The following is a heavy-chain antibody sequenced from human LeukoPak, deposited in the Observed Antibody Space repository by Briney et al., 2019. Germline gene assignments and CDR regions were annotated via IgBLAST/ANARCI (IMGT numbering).Heavy chain of an antibody. CDR3: ARGLYCSSTSCYTNYFDY. CDR2: INPSGGST. D-gene: IGHD2-2*02. J-gene: IGHJ4*02. Sequence: ASVKVSSKASGYTFTSYYMHWVRQAPGQGLDWMGIINPSGGSTTYAQKFQGRVTMTRDTSTSTVYMELSSLRSEDTAVYYCARGLYCSSTSCYTNYFDYWGQGTLVTVSS. V-gene: IGHV1-46*03. CDR1: GYTFTSYY.